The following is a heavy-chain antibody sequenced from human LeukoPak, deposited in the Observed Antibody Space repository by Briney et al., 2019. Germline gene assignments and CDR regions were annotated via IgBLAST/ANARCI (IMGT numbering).Heavy chain of an antibody. CDR2: ISSSSTYI. J-gene: IGHJ4*02. CDR1: GFSSSTYS. V-gene: IGHV3-21*06. Sequence: GGSLRFSCAASGFSSSTYSMNWVRQAPGKGLEWVSSISSSSTYISYADSVKGRFTISRDNAKNSLYLQMNSLRAEDTAVYYCAREDSSRWQTPDYWGQGTLVTVSS. CDR3: AREDSSRWQTPDY. D-gene: IGHD6-13*01.